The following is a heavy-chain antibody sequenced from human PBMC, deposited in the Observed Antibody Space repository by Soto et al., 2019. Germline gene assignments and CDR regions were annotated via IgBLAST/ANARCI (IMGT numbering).Heavy chain of an antibody. CDR3: AKDRRADWESYYYYAMDV. CDR2: IIPIYCTA. D-gene: IGHD1-26*01. CDR1: GGTFSSFT. Sequence: QVQLVQSGAEVKKPGSSVKVSCKASGGTFSSFTINWVRLAPGQGLEWMGGIIPIYCTANYALSFQGRITITADDSTNTAYMELSSLRSEDTAIYYCAKDRRADWESYYYYAMDVWGQGATVTVSS. V-gene: IGHV1-69*01. J-gene: IGHJ6*02.